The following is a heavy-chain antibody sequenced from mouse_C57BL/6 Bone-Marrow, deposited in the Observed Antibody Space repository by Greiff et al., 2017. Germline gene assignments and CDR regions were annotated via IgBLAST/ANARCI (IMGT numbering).Heavy chain of an antibody. Sequence: EVQLQQSGAELVRPGASVKLSCTASGFNIKDYYMHWVKQRPEQGLEWIGRIDPEDGDTEYAPKFQGKATMTADTSSNTAYLQLSSLTSEDTAVYYCTYYYGSSYWYVDVWGTGTTVTVSS. J-gene: IGHJ1*03. V-gene: IGHV14-1*01. D-gene: IGHD1-1*01. CDR3: TYYYGSSYWYVDV. CDR2: IDPEDGDT. CDR1: GFNIKDYY.